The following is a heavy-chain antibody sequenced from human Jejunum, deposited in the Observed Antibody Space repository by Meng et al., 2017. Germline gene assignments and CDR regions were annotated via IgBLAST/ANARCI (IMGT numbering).Heavy chain of an antibody. CDR1: GGSFSGYY. J-gene: IGHJ1*01. CDR2: INHSGSS. D-gene: IGHD6-25*01. CDR3: ARPAGYSSDWNKYFQH. Sequence: QVRLQQWGAGLLKPSETLSLTCAVYGGSFSGYYWSWVRQSPGKGLEWIAEINHSGSSNYNPSFQSRVTISADRPRNQFSLKLSSVTAADTGVYYCARPAGYSSDWNKYFQHWGQGTLVTVSS. V-gene: IGHV4-34*02.